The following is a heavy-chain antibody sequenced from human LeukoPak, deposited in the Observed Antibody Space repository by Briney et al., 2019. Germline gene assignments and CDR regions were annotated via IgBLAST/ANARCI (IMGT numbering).Heavy chain of an antibody. CDR3: ARNLWFGESSDAFDM. J-gene: IGHJ3*02. Sequence: ASVKVSCKASGYTFTGYYMQWVRQAPGQGLEWMGWINPNNGGTNYAQKFQGRVTMTRDTSISTAYMELSRLRSDDTAVYYCARNLWFGESSDAFDMWGQGTMVTVSS. CDR1: GYTFTGYY. D-gene: IGHD3-10*01. CDR2: INPNNGGT. V-gene: IGHV1-2*02.